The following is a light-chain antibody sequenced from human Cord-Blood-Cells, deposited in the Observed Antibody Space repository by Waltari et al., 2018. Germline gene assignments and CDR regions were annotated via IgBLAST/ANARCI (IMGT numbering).Light chain of an antibody. CDR2: GNS. CDR3: QSYDSSLSGYV. CDR1: SSTIGAGYD. V-gene: IGLV1-40*01. Sequence: QSVLTQPPSVSGAPGQRVTISCTGSSSTIGAGYDVHWYQQLPGTAPKLLLYGNSNRPSGGPDRFSGSKSVTSASLASTGLQAEDEADYYCQSYDSSLSGYVFGTGTKVTVL. J-gene: IGLJ1*01.